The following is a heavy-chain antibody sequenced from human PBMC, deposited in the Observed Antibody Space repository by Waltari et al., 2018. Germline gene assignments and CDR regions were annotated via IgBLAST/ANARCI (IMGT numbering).Heavy chain of an antibody. V-gene: IGHV3-74*01. CDR2: ITSDGSRT. J-gene: IGHJ6*02. CDR3: ASHRPGGYGMDV. D-gene: IGHD2-15*01. Sequence: MCWVRQVPGKGLVWFSTITSDGSRTRYADSVKGRFTISRDNAKNTLYLQTNSLRAEDTAVYYCASHRPGGYGMDVWGHGTTVTVSS.